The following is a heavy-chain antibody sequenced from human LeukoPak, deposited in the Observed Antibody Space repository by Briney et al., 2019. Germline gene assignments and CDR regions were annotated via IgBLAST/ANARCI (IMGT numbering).Heavy chain of an antibody. V-gene: IGHV3-53*01. CDR1: GFTVSSNY. Sequence: GGSLRLSCAASGFTVSSNYMSWVRQAPGKGLEWVSIIYSGGSTYYADSVKGRFTISRDNSKNTLSLQMNSLRAEDTAVYYCASGGRWLQAPFDYWGQGTLVTVSS. CDR3: ASGGRWLQAPFDY. D-gene: IGHD5-24*01. CDR2: IYSGGST. J-gene: IGHJ4*02.